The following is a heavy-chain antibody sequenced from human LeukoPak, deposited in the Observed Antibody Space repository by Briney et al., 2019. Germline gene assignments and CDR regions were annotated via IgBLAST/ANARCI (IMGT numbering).Heavy chain of an antibody. D-gene: IGHD3-3*01. Sequence: GGSLRLSCAASGFTFSSYSMNWVRQAPGKGLEWVSYISSSSSTIYYADSVKGRFTISRDNAKNSLYLQMNSLRAEDTAVYYCASFVGYYDFWSGHRGEDAFDIWGQGTMVTVSS. V-gene: IGHV3-48*01. CDR3: ASFVGYYDFWSGHRGEDAFDI. J-gene: IGHJ3*02. CDR2: ISSSSSTI. CDR1: GFTFSSYS.